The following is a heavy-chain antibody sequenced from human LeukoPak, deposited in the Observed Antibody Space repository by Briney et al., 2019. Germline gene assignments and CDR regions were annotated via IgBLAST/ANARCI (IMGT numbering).Heavy chain of an antibody. CDR1: GFTFSSYS. CDR3: ARDFYGSGSPN. CDR2: ISSSSSYI. J-gene: IGHJ4*02. V-gene: IGHV3-21*01. Sequence: GGSLRLSCAASGFTFSSYSMNWVRQAPGKGLEWVSSISSSSSYIYYADSVKGRFTISRDNSKNTLYLQMNSLRAEDTAVYYCARDFYGSGSPNWGQGTLVTVSP. D-gene: IGHD3-10*01.